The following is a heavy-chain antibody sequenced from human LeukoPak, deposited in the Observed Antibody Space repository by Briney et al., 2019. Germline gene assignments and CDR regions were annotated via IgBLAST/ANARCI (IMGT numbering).Heavy chain of an antibody. CDR1: GGSISSSNW. CDR3: ARHVGVAAAGWMFYYYYYYMDV. V-gene: IGHV4-4*02. D-gene: IGHD6-13*01. Sequence: PSETLSLTCAVSGGSISSSNWWSGVRPPPGKGLEWIGEIYHSGSANYNPSLKRRVNISVDKSKNQFSLKLSSVTAADTAVYYRARHVGVAAAGWMFYYYYYYMDVWGKGTTVTISS. J-gene: IGHJ6*03. CDR2: IYHSGSA.